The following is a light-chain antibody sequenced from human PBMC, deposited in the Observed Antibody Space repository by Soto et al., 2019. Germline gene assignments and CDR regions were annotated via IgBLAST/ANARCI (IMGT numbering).Light chain of an antibody. Sequence: QSALTQPASVSGSPGQSITISCTGASSDVGAYDYVSWYQQHPGKAPKLMIFDVSNRPSGGSNRFSGSKSGNTASLTISGLQAEDEADYYCSSYTSTSTGVFGTGTKVTVL. V-gene: IGLV2-14*01. CDR2: DVS. CDR3: SSYTSTSTGV. J-gene: IGLJ1*01. CDR1: SSDVGAYDY.